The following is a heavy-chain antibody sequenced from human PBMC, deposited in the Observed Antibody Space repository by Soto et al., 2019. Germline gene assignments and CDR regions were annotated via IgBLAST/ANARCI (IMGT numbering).Heavy chain of an antibody. CDR1: GFTFNSDV. V-gene: IGHV3-33*01. CDR2: VWYDGNNE. D-gene: IGHD3-10*01. Sequence: VGSIRLSCRTCGFTFNSDVMHWVRQASGKQLEGMAVVWYDGNNEKYADSVKCLFIISSDSSENRLYRQTNTLRVDDTAHYYCARGYGYTRGLYYMNFCGQGTTVTACS. CDR3: ARGYGYTRGLYYMNF. J-gene: IGHJ6*02.